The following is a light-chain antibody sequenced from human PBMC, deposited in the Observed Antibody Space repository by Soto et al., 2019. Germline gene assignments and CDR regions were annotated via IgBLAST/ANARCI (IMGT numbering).Light chain of an antibody. CDR3: SAYAGSNKLV. CDR2: YNN. Sequence: QSALTQPPSVSGAPGQRVTISCTGSNSNIGAGYDVHWYQQLPGTAPKLLIYYNNIRPPGVPDRFSGSKSGTSASLAITGLQVEDEADYYCSAYAGSNKLVFGGGTKLTVL. J-gene: IGLJ2*01. V-gene: IGLV1-40*01. CDR1: NSNIGAGYD.